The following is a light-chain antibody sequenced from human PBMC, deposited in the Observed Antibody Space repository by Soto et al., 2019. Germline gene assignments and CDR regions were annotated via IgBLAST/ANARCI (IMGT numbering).Light chain of an antibody. J-gene: IGLJ1*01. V-gene: IGLV1-44*01. CDR3: AAWDDSLSGYV. Sequence: QPVLTQPPSASETPGQRVSISCSGSGSNIGSNTVHWYQQLPGTAPKPLMYNNNQRPSGVPDRFSGSKSGTSASLAISGLQSEDEADYYCAAWDDSLSGYVFGTGTKLTVL. CDR2: NNN. CDR1: GSNIGSNT.